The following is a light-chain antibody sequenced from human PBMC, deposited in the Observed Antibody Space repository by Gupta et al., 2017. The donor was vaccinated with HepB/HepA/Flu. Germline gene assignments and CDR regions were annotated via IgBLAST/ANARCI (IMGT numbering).Light chain of an antibody. CDR1: QSVSSSY. Sequence: IVFTQSPATLSLSPGERATPSCRASQSVSSSYLAWYQQKPGQAPRLLIYGASSRATGIPDRFSGSGSGTDFTLTISRLEPEDFAVYYCQQYGSSLMYTFGQGTKLEIK. CDR2: GAS. J-gene: IGKJ2*01. CDR3: QQYGSSLMYT. V-gene: IGKV3-20*01.